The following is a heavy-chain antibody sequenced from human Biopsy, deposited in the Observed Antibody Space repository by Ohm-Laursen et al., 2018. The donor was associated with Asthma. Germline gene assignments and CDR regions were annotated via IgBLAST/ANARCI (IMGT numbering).Heavy chain of an antibody. Sequence: SRRLSCSASGFTFRSYAMNWVRQAPGKGLEWVAVGGSYYDGGLKYYEESVKGRFTISRDNSRNTLNLQMNSVRPDDTAVYFCARERAGVLGSYNGMDVWGPGTTVSVSS. CDR3: ARERAGVLGSYNGMDV. CDR1: GFTFRSYA. CDR2: GGSYYDGGLK. J-gene: IGHJ6*02. V-gene: IGHV3-30-3*01. D-gene: IGHD2-8*01.